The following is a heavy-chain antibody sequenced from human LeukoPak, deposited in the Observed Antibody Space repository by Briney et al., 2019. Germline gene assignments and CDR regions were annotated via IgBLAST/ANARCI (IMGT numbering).Heavy chain of an antibody. CDR1: GFTFTKYA. J-gene: IGHJ4*02. CDR3: VASFDY. Sequence: PGGSLRLSCAASGFTFTKYALNWVRQAPGKGLGWVSTINVNGDTTYYADSVRGRFIVSRDNSKNTLYLEMNSLRVEDTAIYYCVASFDYWGQGTLVTVSS. V-gene: IGHV3-23*01. CDR2: INVNGDTT.